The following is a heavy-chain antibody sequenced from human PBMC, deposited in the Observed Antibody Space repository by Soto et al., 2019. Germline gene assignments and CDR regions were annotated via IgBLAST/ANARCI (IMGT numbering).Heavy chain of an antibody. CDR1: GGSISSYY. Sequence: NPSETLSLTCTVSGGSISSYYWSWIRQPPGKGLEWIGYIYYSGSTNYNPSLKSRVTISVDTSKNQFSLKLSPVTAADTAVYYCARDNRITAVAGIWFDPWGQGTLVTVSS. J-gene: IGHJ5*02. CDR3: ARDNRITAVAGIWFDP. CDR2: IYYSGST. D-gene: IGHD6-19*01. V-gene: IGHV4-59*01.